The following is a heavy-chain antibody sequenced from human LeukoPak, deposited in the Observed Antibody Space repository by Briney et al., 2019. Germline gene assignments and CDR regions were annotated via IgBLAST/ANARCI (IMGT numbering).Heavy chain of an antibody. Sequence: PSETLSLTCTVSGASISSHYWGWIRQPPGKGLEWIGYISYSGSTNYNPSLKSRVTISVGTSKNQFSLRLSSVTAADTAVYYCARAPYSSGWYGYFDYWGQGTLVTVSS. CDR1: GASISSHY. CDR3: ARAPYSSGWYGYFDY. V-gene: IGHV4-59*11. CDR2: ISYSGST. D-gene: IGHD6-19*01. J-gene: IGHJ4*02.